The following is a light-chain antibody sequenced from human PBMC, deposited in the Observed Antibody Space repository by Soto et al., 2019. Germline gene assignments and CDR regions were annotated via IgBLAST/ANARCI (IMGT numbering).Light chain of an antibody. Sequence: QSVLTQPPSVSGSPGQSVTISCTGTSSDVYNRVSWYPQPPGTAPKLMRDEGSKRPSGVPDRSPGSRSRNKASLTISGLQAEATTAYSCTLYTSSSTSWVFGGGTKLPV. CDR3: TLYTSSSTSWV. V-gene: IGLV2-18*01. J-gene: IGLJ3*02. CDR2: EGS. CDR1: SSDVYNR.